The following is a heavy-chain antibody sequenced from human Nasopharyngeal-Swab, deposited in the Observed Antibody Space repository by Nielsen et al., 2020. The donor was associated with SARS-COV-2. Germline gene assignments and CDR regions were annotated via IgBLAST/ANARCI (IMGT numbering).Heavy chain of an antibody. V-gene: IGHV3-48*03. CDR2: ISSSGSTI. J-gene: IGHJ4*02. Sequence: VRQAPGKGLEWVSYISSSGSTIYYADSVKGRFTISRDNAKNSLYLQMNSLRAEDTAVYYCARGRRLLDYWGQGTLATVSS. CDR3: ARGRRLLDY. D-gene: IGHD2-15*01.